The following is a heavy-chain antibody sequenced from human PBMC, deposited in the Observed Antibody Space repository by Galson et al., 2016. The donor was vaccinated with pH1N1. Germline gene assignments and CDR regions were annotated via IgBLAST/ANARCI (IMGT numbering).Heavy chain of an antibody. CDR3: VTDPYKSNGYTMPY. J-gene: IGHJ4*02. CDR2: IYPADSDS. D-gene: IGHD3-22*01. CDR1: GYSFTNSW. V-gene: IGHV5-51*01. Sequence: QSGAEVKKPGDSLKISCQASGYSFTNSWIGWVRQMPGKGLEWMGIIYPADSDSRYGPSFQGQVTFSADKSIKTAYLQWNSLKVSDTAMYYCVTDPYKSNGYTMPYWGQGIQVIVSP.